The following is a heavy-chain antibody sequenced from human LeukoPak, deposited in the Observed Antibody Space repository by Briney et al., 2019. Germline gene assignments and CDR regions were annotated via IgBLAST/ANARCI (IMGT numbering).Heavy chain of an antibody. V-gene: IGHV1-18*01. Sequence: ASVKVSCKASGYTFTSYGISWVRQAPGQGLEWMGWISAYNGNTNYAQKLQGRVTMTTDTSTSTVYMELSSLRSEDTAVYYCARDYNWNGHDAFDIWGQGTMVTVSS. CDR1: GYTFTSYG. D-gene: IGHD1-20*01. J-gene: IGHJ3*02. CDR3: ARDYNWNGHDAFDI. CDR2: ISAYNGNT.